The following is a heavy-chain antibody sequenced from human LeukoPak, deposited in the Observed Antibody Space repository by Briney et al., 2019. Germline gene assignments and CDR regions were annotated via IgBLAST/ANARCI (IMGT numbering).Heavy chain of an antibody. CDR3: AKEFGTMVRGVIDHFDY. V-gene: IGHV3-23*01. CDR1: GFTFSSYA. J-gene: IGHJ4*02. CDR2: ISGSGGST. Sequence: GGSLRLSRAASGFTFSSYAMSWVRQAPGKGLEWVSAISGSGGSTYYADSVKGRFTISRDNSKNTLYLQMNSLRAEDTAVYYCAKEFGTMVRGVIDHFDYWGQGTLVTVSS. D-gene: IGHD3-10*01.